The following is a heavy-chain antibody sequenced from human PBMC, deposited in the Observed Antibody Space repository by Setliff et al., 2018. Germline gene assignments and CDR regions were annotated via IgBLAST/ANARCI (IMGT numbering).Heavy chain of an antibody. Sequence: RGESLKISCKGSGYSFTSYWIGWVRQMPGKGPEWMGIIYPGDSDTRYSQSFQGQVTISADKSISTAYLQWSSLKASDTAMYYCARHEFTYYYDSSGYFRPRGAFDIWGQGTMVTVSS. CDR2: IYPGDSDT. D-gene: IGHD3-22*01. CDR3: ARHEFTYYYDSSGYFRPRGAFDI. J-gene: IGHJ3*02. V-gene: IGHV5-51*01. CDR1: GYSFTSYW.